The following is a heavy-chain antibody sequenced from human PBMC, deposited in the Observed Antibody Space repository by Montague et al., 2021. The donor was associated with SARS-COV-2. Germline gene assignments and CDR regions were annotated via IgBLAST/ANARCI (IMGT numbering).Heavy chain of an antibody. J-gene: IGHJ4*02. V-gene: IGHV4-34*01. Sequence: SXTMSLTCAVYGGSFSDYYWSWIRQPPGKGLEWIGEINHRGTSKYNTSLKSRVSISLDTSKNQFSLYLSSVTAADTAVYYCARGRQHFNMIVVVMTGGEYYFDYWGQGTLVTVSS. D-gene: IGHD3-22*01. CDR3: ARGRQHFNMIVVVMTGGEYYFDY. CDR1: GGSFSDYY. CDR2: INHRGTS.